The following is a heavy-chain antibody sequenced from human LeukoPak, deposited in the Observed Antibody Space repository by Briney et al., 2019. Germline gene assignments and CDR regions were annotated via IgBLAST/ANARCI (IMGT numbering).Heavy chain of an antibody. D-gene: IGHD1-1*01. J-gene: IGHJ6*03. V-gene: IGHV4-61*05. Sequence: PSETLSLTCTVSGGSISSSSYYWGWIRQPPGKGLEWIGYIYYSGSTNYNPSLKSRVTISVDTSKDQFSLKLSSVTAADTAVYYCARGGHTKYYYYYMDVWGKGTTVTVSS. CDR3: ARGGHTKYYYYYMDV. CDR1: GGSISSSSYY. CDR2: IYYSGST.